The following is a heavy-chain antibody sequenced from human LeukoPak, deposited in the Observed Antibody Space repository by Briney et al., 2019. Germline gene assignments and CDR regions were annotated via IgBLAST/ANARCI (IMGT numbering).Heavy chain of an antibody. CDR1: GFTFISYA. D-gene: IGHD3-22*01. CDR2: ISGSGGST. Sequence: GGSLRLSCAASGFTFISYAMSWVRQAPGKGLEWVSAISGSGGSTYSADSVKGRFTISRDNSKNTLYLQMNSLRAEDTAVYYCATERYDSSGPSDYWGQGTLVTVSS. CDR3: ATERYDSSGPSDY. V-gene: IGHV3-23*01. J-gene: IGHJ4*02.